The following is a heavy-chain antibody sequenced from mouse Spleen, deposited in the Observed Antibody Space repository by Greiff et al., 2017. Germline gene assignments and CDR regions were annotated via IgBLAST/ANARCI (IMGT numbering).Heavy chain of an antibody. V-gene: IGHV1-7*01. Sequence: QVQLKESGAELAKPGASVKLSCKASGYTFTSYWMHWVKQRPGQGLEWIGYINPSSGYTKYNQKFKDKATLTADKSSSTAYMQLSSLTYEDSAVYYCANYRYDVGAMDYWGQGTSVTVSS. CDR2: INPSSGYT. J-gene: IGHJ4*01. CDR3: ANYRYDVGAMDY. CDR1: GYTFTSYW. D-gene: IGHD2-14*01.